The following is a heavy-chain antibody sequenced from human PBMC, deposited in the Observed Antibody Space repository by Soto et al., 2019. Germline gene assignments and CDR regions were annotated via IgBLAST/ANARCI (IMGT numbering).Heavy chain of an antibody. CDR1: GFTFSSYG. J-gene: IGHJ4*02. D-gene: IGHD3-22*01. V-gene: IGHV3-30*03. CDR2: ISYDGSNK. CDR3: AREDDDRGYYSGPLDC. Sequence: GGSLRLSCAASGFTFSSYGMHWVRQAPGKGLEWVAVISYDGSNKYYEDSVEDRFTISRDNSKNTLDLQMNSLRAEDTAVYYCAREDDDRGYYSGPLDCWGQGTLVTVPQ.